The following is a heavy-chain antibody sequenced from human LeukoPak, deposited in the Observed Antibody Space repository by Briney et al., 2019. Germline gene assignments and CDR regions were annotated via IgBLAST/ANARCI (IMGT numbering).Heavy chain of an antibody. CDR2: INTNTGDP. CDR3: ARDRPLDIVVVVAATHYYGMDA. J-gene: IGHJ6*02. Sequence: ASVKVSCKASGYTFTSYAMNWVRQAPGQGLEWMGWINTNTGDPTYAQGFTGRFVFSLDTSVSTAYLQISSLKAEDTAVYYCARDRPLDIVVVVAATHYYGMDAWGQGTTVTVSS. D-gene: IGHD2-15*01. V-gene: IGHV7-4-1*02. CDR1: GYTFTSYA.